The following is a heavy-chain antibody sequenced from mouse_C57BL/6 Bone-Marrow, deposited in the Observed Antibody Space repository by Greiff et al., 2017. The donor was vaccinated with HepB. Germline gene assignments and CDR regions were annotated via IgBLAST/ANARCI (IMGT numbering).Heavy chain of an antibody. CDR3: TMDYGSSYDAMDY. CDR2: IDPENGDT. Sequence: VQLQQSGAELVRPGASVKLSCTASGFNIKDDYMHWVKQRPEQGLEWIGWIDPENGDTEYASKFQGKATITADTSSNTAYLQLSILTSEDTAVYYCTMDYGSSYDAMDYWGQGTSVTVSS. V-gene: IGHV14-4*01. J-gene: IGHJ4*01. D-gene: IGHD1-1*01. CDR1: GFNIKDDY.